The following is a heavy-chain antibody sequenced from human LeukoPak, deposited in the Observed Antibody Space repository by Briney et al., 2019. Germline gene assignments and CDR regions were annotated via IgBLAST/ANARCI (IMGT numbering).Heavy chain of an antibody. J-gene: IGHJ3*02. D-gene: IGHD5-12*01. CDR3: ARDESPDIVATTKAFDI. CDR2: ISGSGGST. V-gene: IGHV3-23*01. CDR1: GFTFSSYA. Sequence: GGSLRLSCAASGFTFSSYAMSWVRQAPGKGLEWVSAISGSGGSTYYADSVKGRFTISRDNSKNSLYLQMNSLRAEDTAVYYCARDESPDIVATTKAFDIWGQGTMVTVSS.